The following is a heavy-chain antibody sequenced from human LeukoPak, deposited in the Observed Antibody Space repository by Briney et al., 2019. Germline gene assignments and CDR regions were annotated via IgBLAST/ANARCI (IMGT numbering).Heavy chain of an antibody. Sequence: ASVKVSCKASGYTFTTNDINWVRQAAGQGLEWMGWMNPNSGHTDYAPKFQGRITMTRNTSINTAYMELSSLTSEDTAVYLCAREVSGDFALDSWGQGTLVTASS. CDR1: GYTFTTND. CDR2: MNPNSGHT. V-gene: IGHV1-8*01. CDR3: AREVSGDFALDS. J-gene: IGHJ4*02.